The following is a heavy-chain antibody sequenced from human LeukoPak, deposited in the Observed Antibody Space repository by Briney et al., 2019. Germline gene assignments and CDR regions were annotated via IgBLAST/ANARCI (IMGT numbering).Heavy chain of an antibody. CDR1: GYTFTGYY. CDR3: ARGSSIAARPYDY. CDR2: INPNSGGT. Sequence: GASVKVSCKASGYTFTGYYMHWVRQAPGQGLEWMGWINPNSGGTNYAQKFQGRVTMTGDTSISTAYMELSRLRSDDTAVYYCARGSSIAARPYDYWGQGTLVTVSS. V-gene: IGHV1-2*02. J-gene: IGHJ4*02. D-gene: IGHD6-6*01.